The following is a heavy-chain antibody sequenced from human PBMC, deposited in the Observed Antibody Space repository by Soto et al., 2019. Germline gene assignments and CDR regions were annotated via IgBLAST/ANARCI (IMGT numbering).Heavy chain of an antibody. D-gene: IGHD3-22*01. Sequence: SETLALTCTVSGDSITTNSYFWAWIRQPPGKGLEWIGSIYYSGTTYYNPSLKSRVTISVDRSKNQFSLKLSSVTAADTAVYYCARTEDSDSSGYPDWFDPWGQGTLVTVSS. V-gene: IGHV4-39*01. CDR1: GDSITTNSYF. J-gene: IGHJ5*02. CDR3: ARTEDSDSSGYPDWFDP. CDR2: IYYSGTT.